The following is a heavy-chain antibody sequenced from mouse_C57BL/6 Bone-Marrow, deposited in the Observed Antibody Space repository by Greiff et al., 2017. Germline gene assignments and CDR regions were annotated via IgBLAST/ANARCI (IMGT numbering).Heavy chain of an antibody. D-gene: IGHD2-2*01. CDR3: ARMEPMEYGDDGGDY. CDR2: IDPNSGGT. J-gene: IGHJ2*01. Sequence: QVQLQQPGAELVKPGASVKLSCKASGYTFTSYWMPWVKQRPGRGLEWIGRIDPNSGGTKYNEKFKSKATLTVDKPSSTADMPLSSLTSEDSAVYECARMEPMEYGDDGGDYWGQGTTLTVSS. CDR1: GYTFTSYW. V-gene: IGHV1-72*01.